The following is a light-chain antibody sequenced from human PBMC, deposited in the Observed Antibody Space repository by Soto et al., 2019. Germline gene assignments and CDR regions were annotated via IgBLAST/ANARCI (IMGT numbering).Light chain of an antibody. J-gene: IGKJ4*01. CDR2: SAS. CDR3: QKYNSAVDT. Sequence: DIQLTQSPSVLSASVGDTVTITCRASQALSNYLAWYQQKPGKAPDLLIYSASTLQSGVPSRFSGSGSETEFSLTIRALQPEDVATYYCQKYNSAVDTFGGGTKVDIK. CDR1: QALSNY. V-gene: IGKV1-9*01.